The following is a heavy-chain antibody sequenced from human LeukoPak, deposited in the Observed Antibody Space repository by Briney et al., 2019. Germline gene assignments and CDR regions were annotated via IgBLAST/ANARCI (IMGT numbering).Heavy chain of an antibody. CDR1: GFTSSRYA. CDR2: ISGSGGST. CDR3: AKVSNIGGSGTRDY. V-gene: IGHV3-23*01. J-gene: IGHJ4*02. D-gene: IGHD3-10*01. Sequence: GGSLRLSCAASGFTSSRYAMSWVRQAPGKGLEWVSVISGSGGSTYYADSVKGRFTISRDNSKNTLYLQMNRLRVEDTAVYYCAKVSNIGGSGTRDYWGQGTLVTVSS.